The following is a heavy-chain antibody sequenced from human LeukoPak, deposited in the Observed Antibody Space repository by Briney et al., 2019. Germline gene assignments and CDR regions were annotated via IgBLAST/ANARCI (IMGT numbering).Heavy chain of an antibody. D-gene: IGHD5-12*01. V-gene: IGHV4-30-2*01. CDR1: GGSLSSGGYS. J-gene: IGHJ3*02. CDR2: IYHSGST. CDR3: VRVSGYVHDAFDI. Sequence: PSETLSLTCAVSGGSLSSGGYSWSWIRQPPGKGLEWIGYIYHSGSTYYNPSLKSRVTISVDRSKNQFSLKLSSVTAADTAVYYCVRVSGYVHDAFDIWGQGTMVTVSS.